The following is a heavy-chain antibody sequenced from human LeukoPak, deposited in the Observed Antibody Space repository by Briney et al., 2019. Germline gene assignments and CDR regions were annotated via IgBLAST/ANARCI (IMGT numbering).Heavy chain of an antibody. D-gene: IGHD3-9*01. J-gene: IGHJ4*02. CDR3: ARDRGRDYDGLTGYFDY. CDR1: GFTFSSYE. Sequence: GGSLRLSCAASGFTFSSYEMNWVRQAPGKGLEWVSYISSSGSTIYYADSVKGRITISRDNSKSTLYLQMNSLRAEDTAVYYCARDRGRDYDGLTGYFDYWGQGTLVTISS. CDR2: ISSSGSTI. V-gene: IGHV3-48*03.